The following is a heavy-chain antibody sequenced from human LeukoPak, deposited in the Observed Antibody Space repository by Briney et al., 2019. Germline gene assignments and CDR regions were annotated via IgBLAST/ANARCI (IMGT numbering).Heavy chain of an antibody. D-gene: IGHD1-26*01. CDR2: IKQDGSEK. Sequence: GGSLRLSCAASGFTFSSYWMTWVRQAPGKGLEWVANIKQDGSEKYYVDSVKGRFTISRDNAKNSLDFQMNSLRAEDTAVYYRARYSESYHGLDIWGQGTMVTVSS. J-gene: IGHJ3*02. CDR3: ARYSESYHGLDI. V-gene: IGHV3-7*04. CDR1: GFTFSSYW.